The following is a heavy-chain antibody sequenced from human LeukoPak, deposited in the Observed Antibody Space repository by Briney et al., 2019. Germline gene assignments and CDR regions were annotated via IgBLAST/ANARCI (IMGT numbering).Heavy chain of an antibody. V-gene: IGHV4-34*01. D-gene: IGHD2-15*01. CDR2: INHSGST. CDR3: ATATESYYYYGMDV. J-gene: IGHJ6*02. Sequence: SGTLSLTCAVYGGSFSGYYWSWIRQPPGKGLEWIGEINHSGSTNYNPSLKSRVTISVDTSKNQFSLKLSSVTAADTAVYYCATATESYYYYGMDVWGQGTTVTVSS. CDR1: GGSFSGYY.